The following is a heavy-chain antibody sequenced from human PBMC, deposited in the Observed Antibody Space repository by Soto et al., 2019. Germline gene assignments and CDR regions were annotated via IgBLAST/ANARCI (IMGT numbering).Heavy chain of an antibody. CDR1: GGSISSGDYY. J-gene: IGHJ6*02. D-gene: IGHD2-2*01. Sequence: SETLSLTCTVSGGSISSGDYYWSWIRQPPGKGLEWIGYIYYSGSTYYNPSLKSRVTISVDTSKNQFSLKLSSVTAADTAVYYCARDPLKPIVVVAGATPTQRGMDVWGQGTTVTVSS. V-gene: IGHV4-30-4*01. CDR2: IYYSGST. CDR3: ARDPLKPIVVVAGATPTQRGMDV.